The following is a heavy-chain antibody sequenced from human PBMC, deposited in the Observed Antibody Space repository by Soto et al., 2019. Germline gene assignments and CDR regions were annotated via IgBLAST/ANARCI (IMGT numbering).Heavy chain of an antibody. Sequence: GASVKVSCKASGYTFTSYAMHWVRQAPGQRLEWMGWINVGNGNTKYSQKFQGRVTITRDTSASTAYMELSSLRSEDTAVYYCARDLCSGGSCYSFDYWGQGTLVTVS. CDR2: INVGNGNT. J-gene: IGHJ4*02. D-gene: IGHD2-15*01. CDR3: ARDLCSGGSCYSFDY. V-gene: IGHV1-3*01. CDR1: GYTFTSYA.